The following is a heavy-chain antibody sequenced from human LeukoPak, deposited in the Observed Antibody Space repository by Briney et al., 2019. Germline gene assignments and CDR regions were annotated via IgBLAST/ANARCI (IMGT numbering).Heavy chain of an antibody. D-gene: IGHD6-13*01. Sequence: SQTLSLTCGVSGESVSNNDAAWAWIRQSPSRGLEWLGRTYYRSRWYDDYAVSVKSRITIKSDTSKNQFSLNLNSVTPEDTAVYYCARGFSSRRAFDIWGQGTMVTVTS. CDR3: ARGFSSRRAFDI. J-gene: IGHJ3*02. CDR1: GESVSNNDAA. CDR2: TYYRSRWYD. V-gene: IGHV6-1*01.